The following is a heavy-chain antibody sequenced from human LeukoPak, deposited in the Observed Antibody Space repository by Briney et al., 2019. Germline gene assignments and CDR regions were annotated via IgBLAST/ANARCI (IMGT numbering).Heavy chain of an antibody. V-gene: IGHV3-48*01. CDR3: ARERPHLWFGELLYWYYFDY. Sequence: GGSLRLSCAASGFTFSSYSINWVRQAPGKGLEWVSYISGGSDTMYYADSVKGRFTISRDNAKNSLYLQMNSLRAEDTAVYYCARERPHLWFGELLYWYYFDYWGQGTLVTVSS. J-gene: IGHJ4*02. CDR2: ISGGSDTM. CDR1: GFTFSSYS. D-gene: IGHD3-10*01.